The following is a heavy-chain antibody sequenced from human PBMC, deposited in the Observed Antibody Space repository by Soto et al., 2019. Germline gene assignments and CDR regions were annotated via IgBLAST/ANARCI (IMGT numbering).Heavy chain of an antibody. CDR1: GGTFSSYA. D-gene: IGHD3-16*01. Sequence: QVQLVQSGAAVKKPGSSVKVSCKASGGTFSSYAISWVRQAPGQGLAWMGGIIPIFGTANYAKKFQGRVTITADESTSTAYMELSSLRSEDTAVYYCARGGDYDYVWKSFLDYWGQGTLVTVSS. V-gene: IGHV1-69*01. J-gene: IGHJ4*02. CDR3: ARGGDYDYVWKSFLDY. CDR2: IIPIFGTA.